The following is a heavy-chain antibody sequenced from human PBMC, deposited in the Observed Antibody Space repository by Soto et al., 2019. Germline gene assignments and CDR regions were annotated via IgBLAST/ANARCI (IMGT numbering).Heavy chain of an antibody. CDR1: GGTFSSYA. J-gene: IGHJ4*02. CDR2: IIPIFGTA. V-gene: IGHV1-69*06. Sequence: GASVKVSCKASGGTFSSYAISWVRQAPGQGLEWMGGIIPIFGTANYAQKFQGRVTITADKSTSTAYMELSSLRSEDTAVYYCARDSSSGWGLPPDYWGQGTLVTVSS. CDR3: ARDSSSGWGLPPDY. D-gene: IGHD6-19*01.